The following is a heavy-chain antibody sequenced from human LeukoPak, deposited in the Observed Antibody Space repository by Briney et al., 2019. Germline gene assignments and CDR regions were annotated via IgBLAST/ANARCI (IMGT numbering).Heavy chain of an antibody. CDR1: GYTFTGYY. Sequence: ASVKVSCKASGYTFTGYYMHWVRQAPGQGLEWMGWINPNSGGTNYAQKFQGRVTMTRGTSISTAYMELSRLRSDDTAVYYCARDRAVRRESYYYYGMDVWGQGTTVTVSS. D-gene: IGHD2/OR15-2a*01. V-gene: IGHV1-2*02. CDR3: ARDRAVRRESYYYYGMDV. CDR2: INPNSGGT. J-gene: IGHJ6*02.